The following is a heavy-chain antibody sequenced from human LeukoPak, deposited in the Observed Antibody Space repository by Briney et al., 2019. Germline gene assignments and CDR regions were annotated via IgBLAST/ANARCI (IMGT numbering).Heavy chain of an antibody. Sequence: GGSLRLSCAASGFTFSTYGMSWVRQAPGKGLEWVSAISGTAGRTKYADSVKGWFTISRDNSKNTLYLQMNSLRAEDTAVYYCARGQGGTMVRGVINPPIYYYYYYMDVWGKGTTVTISS. J-gene: IGHJ6*03. D-gene: IGHD3-10*01. CDR2: ISGTAGRT. V-gene: IGHV3-23*01. CDR1: GFTFSTYG. CDR3: ARGQGGTMVRGVINPPIYYYYYYMDV.